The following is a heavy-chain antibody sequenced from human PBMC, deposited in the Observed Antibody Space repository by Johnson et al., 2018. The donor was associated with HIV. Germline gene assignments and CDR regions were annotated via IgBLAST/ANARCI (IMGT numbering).Heavy chain of an antibody. Sequence: EVQLMESGGGVVQPGRSLRLSCAASGFTFSRYAMHWVRLAPGKGLEWISYISWSGRTIYYADSVKGRFTISRDNSKNTLYLQMNSLRAEDTAVYYCAKEANPESSSWYGDAFDIWGQGTMVTVSS. CDR2: ISWSGRTI. CDR1: GFTFSRYA. CDR3: AKEANPESSSWYGDAFDI. D-gene: IGHD6-13*01. J-gene: IGHJ3*02. V-gene: IGHV3-48*01.